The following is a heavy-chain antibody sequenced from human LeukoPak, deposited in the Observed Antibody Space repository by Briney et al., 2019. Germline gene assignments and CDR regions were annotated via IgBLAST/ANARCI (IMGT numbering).Heavy chain of an antibody. V-gene: IGHV4-4*07. J-gene: IGHJ4*02. Sequence: PSETLSLTCTVSGGSISSYYWSWIRQPAGKGLEWIGRIYTSGSTNYNPSLKSRVTMSVDTFKNQFSLKLSSVTAADTAVYYCARHPGGGPAAIKYYFDYWGQGTLVTVSS. CDR1: GGSISSYY. CDR3: ARHPGGGPAAIKYYFDY. CDR2: IYTSGST. D-gene: IGHD2-2*02.